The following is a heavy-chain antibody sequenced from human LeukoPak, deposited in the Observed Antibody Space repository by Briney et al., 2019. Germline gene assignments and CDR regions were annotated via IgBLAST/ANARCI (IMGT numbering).Heavy chain of an antibody. Sequence: ASVTVSCKASGGTFSSYAISWVRQAPGQGLEWMGGIIPIFGTANYAQKFQGRVTITADESTSTAYMELSSLRSEDTAVYYCATRGAIAAADDYWGQGTLVTVSS. CDR3: ATRGAIAAADDY. CDR2: IIPIFGTA. CDR1: GGTFSSYA. V-gene: IGHV1-69*01. J-gene: IGHJ4*02. D-gene: IGHD6-13*01.